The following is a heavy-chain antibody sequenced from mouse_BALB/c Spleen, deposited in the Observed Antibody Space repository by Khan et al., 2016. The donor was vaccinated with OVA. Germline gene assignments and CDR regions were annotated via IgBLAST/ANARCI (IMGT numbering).Heavy chain of an antibody. J-gene: IGHJ3*01. D-gene: IGHD4-1*01. CDR1: GFTFSNYG. CDR2: INSDGTYT. CDR3: ASHLTVSFAY. V-gene: IGHV5-6*01. Sequence: EVQLVESGGDLVKPGGSLKLSCAASGFTFSNYGMSWVRQIPDKRLEWVATINSDGTYTYYPDSVKGRFTISRNNAKNTLYLEMSSRKSEDTAMYYCASHLTVSFAYWGQGSLVTVSA.